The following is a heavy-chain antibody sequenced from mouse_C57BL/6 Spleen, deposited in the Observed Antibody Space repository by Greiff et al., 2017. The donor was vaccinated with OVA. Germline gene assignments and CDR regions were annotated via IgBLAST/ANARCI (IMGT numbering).Heavy chain of an antibody. CDR2: ISSGGDYI. CDR1: GFTFSSYA. D-gene: IGHD2-5*01. J-gene: IGHJ4*01. Sequence: EVKLMESGEGLVKPGGSLKLSCAASGFTFSSYAMSWVRQTPEKRLEWVAYISSGGDYIYYADTVKGRFTLSRDNARNTLYLQMSSLKSEDTAMYYCTRRDYSNYDYAMDYWGQGTSVTVSS. V-gene: IGHV5S21*01. CDR3: TRRDYSNYDYAMDY.